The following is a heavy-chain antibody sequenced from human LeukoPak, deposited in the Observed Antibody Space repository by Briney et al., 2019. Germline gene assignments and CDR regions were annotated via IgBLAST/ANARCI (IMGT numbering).Heavy chain of an antibody. CDR3: ARGGYDYAFPWWSQPWEGNYFDY. CDR1: GGSISSGGYY. CDR2: IYYSGST. V-gene: IGHV4-31*03. J-gene: IGHJ4*02. Sequence: PSETLSLTCTVSGGSISSGGYYWSWIRQHPGKGLEWIGYIYYSGSTYYNPSLKSRVTISVDTSKNQFSLKLSSVTAADTAVYYCARGGYDYAFPWWSQPWEGNYFDYWGQGTLVTVSS. D-gene: IGHD3-16*01.